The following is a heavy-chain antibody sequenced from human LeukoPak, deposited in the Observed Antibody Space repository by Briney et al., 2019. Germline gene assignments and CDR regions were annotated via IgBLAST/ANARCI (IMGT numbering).Heavy chain of an antibody. J-gene: IGHJ2*01. CDR3: AREGYQWELLRSGWYFDL. D-gene: IGHD1-26*01. CDR2: INPSGGST. Sequence: ASVKVSCTASGYTFTSYYMHWVRQAPGQGLEWMGIINPSGGSTSYAQKFQGRVTMTRDTSTSTVYMELSSLRSEDTAVYYCAREGYQWELLRSGWYFDLWGRGTLVTVSS. V-gene: IGHV1-46*01. CDR1: GYTFTSYY.